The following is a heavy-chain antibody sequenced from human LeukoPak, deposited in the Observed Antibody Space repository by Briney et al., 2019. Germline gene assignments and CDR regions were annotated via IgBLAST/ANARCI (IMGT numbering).Heavy chain of an antibody. CDR3: ARQIASKNPQLIHSSRSPFDY. CDR1: GYSFTNYW. D-gene: IGHD5-24*01. J-gene: IGHJ4*02. CDR2: IYPGDSDS. V-gene: IGHV5-51*01. Sequence: GESLKISCKASGYSFTNYWIGWVRQMPGQGLEWMGIIYPGDSDSRYSPSFQGQVTFSVDKSISTAYLQWSSLKASDTALYYCARQIASKNPQLIHSSRSPFDYWGQGTLVTVSS.